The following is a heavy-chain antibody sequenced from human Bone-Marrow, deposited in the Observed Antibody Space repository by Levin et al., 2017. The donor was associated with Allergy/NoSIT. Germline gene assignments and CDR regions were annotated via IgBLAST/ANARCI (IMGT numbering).Heavy chain of an antibody. Sequence: SGGSLRLSCAVSGFTFSDYYMSWIRQPPGKGLEWVSYISNGGTTRWYADSVMGRFTISRDNAKNSLYLQMNSLRAEDTAVYYCARGGELVEAANSVDYWGQGTPVTVSS. CDR2: ISNGGTTR. CDR3: ARGGELVEAANSVDY. CDR1: GFTFSDYY. V-gene: IGHV3-11*01. D-gene: IGHD2-15*01. J-gene: IGHJ4*02.